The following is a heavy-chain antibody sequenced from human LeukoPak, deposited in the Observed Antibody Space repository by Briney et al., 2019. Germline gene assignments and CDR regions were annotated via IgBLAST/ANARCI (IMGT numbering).Heavy chain of an antibody. V-gene: IGHV3-48*01. J-gene: IGHJ3*02. D-gene: IGHD1-1*01. Sequence: GGSLRLSCAASGFTFSSYSMNWVRQAPGKGGEWVSYISSSSSTIYYADCVKGRFTIYRDNAKDSLYLQMNSLRAEDTAVYYCASNLERNDAFDIWGQGTMVTVSS. CDR1: GFTFSSYS. CDR2: ISSSSSTI. CDR3: ASNLERNDAFDI.